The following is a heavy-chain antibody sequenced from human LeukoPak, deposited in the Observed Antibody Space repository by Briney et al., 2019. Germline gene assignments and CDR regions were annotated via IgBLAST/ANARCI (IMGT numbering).Heavy chain of an antibody. Sequence: PSETLSLTCTVSGGSISGYYWSWIRQPAGKGLEWIGRIYTSGSTNYNPSLKSRVTMSVDTSKNQFSLKLSSVTAADTAVYYCARASNFCSGGSCYSRRSDTYYYYMDVWGKGTTVTVSS. CDR2: IYTSGST. CDR3: ARASNFCSGGSCYSRRSDTYYYYMDV. CDR1: GGSISGYY. D-gene: IGHD2-15*01. V-gene: IGHV4-4*07. J-gene: IGHJ6*03.